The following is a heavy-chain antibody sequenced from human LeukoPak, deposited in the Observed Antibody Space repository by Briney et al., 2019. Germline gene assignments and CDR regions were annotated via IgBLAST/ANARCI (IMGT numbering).Heavy chain of an antibody. J-gene: IGHJ4*02. CDR2: INPNSGGT. CDR1: GYTFTGYY. CDR3: PRVNYDFWSGYYNS. V-gene: IGHV1-2*02. D-gene: IGHD3-3*01. Sequence: ASVKVSCKASGYTFTGYYMHWVRQAPGQGLEWMGWINPNSGGTNYAQKFQGRVTMTRDTSISTAYMELSRLRSDDTAVYYCPRVNYDFWSGYYNSWGQGTLVTVSS.